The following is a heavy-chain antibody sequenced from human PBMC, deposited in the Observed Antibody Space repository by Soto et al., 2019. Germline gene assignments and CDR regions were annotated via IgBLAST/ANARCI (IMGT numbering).Heavy chain of an antibody. D-gene: IGHD6-13*01. CDR3: ARRIAPPQTTYFAY. CDR1: GGSISSGDYY. CDR2: IYYSGST. V-gene: IGHV4-61*08. J-gene: IGHJ4*02. Sequence: SETLSLTCTVSGGSISSGDYYWSWIRQRPGKGLEWIGYIYYSGSTNYNPSLKSRVTISVDTSKNQFSLKLSSVTAADTAMYYGARRIAPPQTTYFAYGGQGTLAPVS.